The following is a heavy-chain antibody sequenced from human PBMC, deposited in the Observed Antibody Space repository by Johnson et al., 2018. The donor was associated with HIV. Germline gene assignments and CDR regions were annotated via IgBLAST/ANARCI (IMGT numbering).Heavy chain of an antibody. CDR2: ISSSGSTI. CDR1: GFTFSAYY. J-gene: IGHJ3*02. Sequence: QVQLVESGGGLVKPGGSLRLSCVASGFTFSAYYMTWVRQAPGKGLEWVSYISSSGSTIYSADSVKGRFTISRDNAKNSVYLQMNSLRAEDTAVYYCARSKECSGGSCPDAFDIWGQGTMLIVSS. CDR3: ARSKECSGGSCPDAFDI. V-gene: IGHV3-11*04. D-gene: IGHD2-15*01.